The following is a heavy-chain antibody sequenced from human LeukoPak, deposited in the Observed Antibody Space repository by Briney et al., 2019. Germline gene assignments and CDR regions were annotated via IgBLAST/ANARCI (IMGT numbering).Heavy chain of an antibody. J-gene: IGHJ4*02. D-gene: IGHD3-22*01. V-gene: IGHV4-34*11. Sequence: SETLSLTCAVYGGSFSGYYWSWIRQPPGKGLEWIGYIYYSGNSNYTPSLKSRVTMSIDTSKNQFSLNLNSVSAADTAVYFCARGSYDHSGRPHFDSWGQGTLVTVSS. CDR1: GGSFSGYY. CDR3: ARGSYDHSGRPHFDS. CDR2: IYYSGNS.